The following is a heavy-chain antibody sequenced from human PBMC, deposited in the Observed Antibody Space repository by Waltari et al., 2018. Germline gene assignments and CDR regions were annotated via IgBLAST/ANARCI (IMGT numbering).Heavy chain of an antibody. V-gene: IGHV4-34*01. CDR1: DGSFSVYY. CDR3: ARRPGAVIHQWNNWFDP. D-gene: IGHD5-18*01. J-gene: IGHJ5*02. CDR2: INHSGST. Sequence: QVQLQQWGAGLLKPSETLSLTCAVYDGSFSVYYWSWIRPPPGQVLEWIGEINHSGSTNYNPSLKSRVTISVDTSKNQFSLKLSSVTAADTAVYYCARRPGAVIHQWNNWFDPWGQGTLVTVSS.